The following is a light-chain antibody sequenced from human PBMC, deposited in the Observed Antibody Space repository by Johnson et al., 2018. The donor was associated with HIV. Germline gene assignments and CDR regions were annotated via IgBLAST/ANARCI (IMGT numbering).Light chain of an antibody. CDR1: SSNIGNNY. V-gene: IGLV1-51*01. J-gene: IGLJ1*01. Sequence: QSVLTQPPSVSAAPGQKVTISCSGSSSNIGNNYVSWYQQIPGTAPKLLISDNNKRPSGIPDRFSGSKSGASATLDLTGLQTGDEADYYCGTWDSSLRVGFFGTGTKVTVL. CDR3: GTWDSSLRVGF. CDR2: DNN.